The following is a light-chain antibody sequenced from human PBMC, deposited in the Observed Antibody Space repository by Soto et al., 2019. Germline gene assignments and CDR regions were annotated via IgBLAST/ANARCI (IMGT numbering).Light chain of an antibody. V-gene: IGKV4-1*01. J-gene: IGKJ1*01. CDR1: QRVLYSSNNKNY. Sequence: IVMTQFPDCLAVSLGERATINCKASQRVLYSSNNKNYLAWYQRKPGQPPKLLIYWASTRESGVPDRFSGSGSGTDFTLTISSLQAEDVAVYYCQQYYSTPWTFGQGTKVDIK. CDR2: WAS. CDR3: QQYYSTPWT.